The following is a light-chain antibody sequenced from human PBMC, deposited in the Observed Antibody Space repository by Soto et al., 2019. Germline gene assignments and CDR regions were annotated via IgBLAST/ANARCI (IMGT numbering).Light chain of an antibody. J-gene: IGKJ5*01. Sequence: TVLTQSPATLSLSPGERATLSCRASQSVSSYLAWYQQKPGQAPRLLIYDASNRATGIPARFSGSGSETDFTLTISSLEPEDFAVYYCQQRSNWPPITFGQGTRLEIK. CDR2: DAS. V-gene: IGKV3-11*01. CDR1: QSVSSY. CDR3: QQRSNWPPIT.